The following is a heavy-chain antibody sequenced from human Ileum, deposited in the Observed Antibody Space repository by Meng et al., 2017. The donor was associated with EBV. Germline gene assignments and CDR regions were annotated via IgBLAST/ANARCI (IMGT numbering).Heavy chain of an antibody. J-gene: IGHJ4*02. D-gene: IGHD3-10*01. Sequence: QVELVQLGAEVKKPGASGKVSCKASGYRFTAFGISWVRQAPGQGPEWMGWITTYNGDTKYAQKFQGRVTMTRETSTNTAYMELTSLRSDDTAVYYCARTYYGSYGFDYWGQGTLVTVSS. CDR3: ARTYYGSYGFDY. CDR2: ITTYNGDT. CDR1: GYRFTAFG. V-gene: IGHV1-18*01.